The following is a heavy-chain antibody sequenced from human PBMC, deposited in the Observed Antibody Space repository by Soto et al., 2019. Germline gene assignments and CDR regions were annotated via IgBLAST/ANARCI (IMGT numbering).Heavy chain of an antibody. Sequence: SETLSLTCTVSGYSISNGYFWGWIRQPPGKGLEWIGTVYHSGSTYYNPSLKSRVTISVDTSNNQFSLRLNSVTAADTAVYYCARDAGTYLYYFDHWGQGTLVTVS. CDR3: ARDAGTYLYYFDH. D-gene: IGHD1-26*01. CDR2: VYHSGST. J-gene: IGHJ4*02. CDR1: GYSISNGYF. V-gene: IGHV4-38-2*02.